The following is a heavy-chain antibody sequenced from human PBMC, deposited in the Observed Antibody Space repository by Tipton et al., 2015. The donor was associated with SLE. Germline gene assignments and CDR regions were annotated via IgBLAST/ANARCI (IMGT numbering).Heavy chain of an antibody. V-gene: IGHV4-59*07. CDR2: IYYSGST. CDR1: GGSISSYY. D-gene: IGHD6-13*01. CDR3: ARHRAGGMRDY. Sequence: TLSLTCTVSGGSISSYYWSWIRQPPGKGLEWIGYIYYSGSTNYNPSLKSRVTISVDTSKNQFSLKLSSVTAADTAVYYCARHRAGGMRDYWGQGTLVTVSS. J-gene: IGHJ4*02.